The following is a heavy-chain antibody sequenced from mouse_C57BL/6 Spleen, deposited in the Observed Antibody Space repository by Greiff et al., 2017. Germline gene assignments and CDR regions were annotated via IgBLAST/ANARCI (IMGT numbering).Heavy chain of an antibody. Sequence: VKLMESGAELARPGASVKMSCKASGYTFTSYTMHWVKQRPGQGLEWIGYINPSSGYTKYNQKFKDKATLTADKSSSTAYMQLSSLTSEDSAVYYCANRITTVVEEFEDWGQGTTLTVSS. CDR2: INPSSGYT. D-gene: IGHD1-1*01. CDR1: GYTFTSYT. V-gene: IGHV1-4*01. J-gene: IGHJ2*01. CDR3: ANRITTVVEEFED.